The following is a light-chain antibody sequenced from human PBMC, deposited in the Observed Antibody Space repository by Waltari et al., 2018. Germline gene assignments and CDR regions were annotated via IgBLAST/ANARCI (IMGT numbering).Light chain of an antibody. CDR2: WAS. J-gene: IGKJ1*01. Sequence: DIVMTQSPDSLSVSVGARATINCKSSQSVLYNSNNMNYLAWYQQKRGQPPKLLIYWASTREFGVPDRFRGSGSGTDFTLTISSLQAEDVAVYYCQQYYSETPTFGQGTKVEIK. CDR1: QSVLYNSNNMNY. V-gene: IGKV4-1*01. CDR3: QQYYSETPT.